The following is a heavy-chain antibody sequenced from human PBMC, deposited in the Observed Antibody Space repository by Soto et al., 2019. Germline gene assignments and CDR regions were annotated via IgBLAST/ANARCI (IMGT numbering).Heavy chain of an antibody. J-gene: IGHJ3*01. Sequence: QLQLQESGPGLVKPSETLSLTCTVSGGSISSSSYYWGWIRQPPGKGLEWFGSIYYSGSTHYNPSLKSRVTIPVDTSKNQFALRLSSVTAADTAVYYCARADAFHLWGQGTMVTVSS. CDR2: IYYSGST. CDR1: GGSISSSSYY. CDR3: ARADAFHL. V-gene: IGHV4-39*01.